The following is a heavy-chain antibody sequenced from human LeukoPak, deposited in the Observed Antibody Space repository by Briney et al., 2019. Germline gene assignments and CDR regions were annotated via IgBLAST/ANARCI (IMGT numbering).Heavy chain of an antibody. D-gene: IGHD1-1*01. J-gene: IGHJ4*02. CDR1: GFTFSSYW. CDR2: IKQDGSEK. CDR3: ARQVQLERLGFGKEGSAFDY. Sequence: GGSLRLSCAASGFTFSSYWMSWVRQAPGKGLEWVANIKQDGSEKYYVDSVKGRFTISRDNAKNSLYLQMNSLRAEDTAVYYCARQVQLERLGFGKEGSAFDYWGQGTLVTVSS. V-gene: IGHV3-7*01.